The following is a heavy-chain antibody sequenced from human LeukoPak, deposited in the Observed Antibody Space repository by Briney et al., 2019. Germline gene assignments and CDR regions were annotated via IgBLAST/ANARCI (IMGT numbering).Heavy chain of an antibody. V-gene: IGHV3-9*01. Sequence: HAGGSLRLSCATSGFTFDRYAMRWVRRPPGKGLEWVSGIGSNPISFDYASSVKGRFTISRDNAKKSLYLHMNSARPEDTTLYYCTKGRNSGSFYRGWGGGFDYWGQGILVTVTS. CDR2: IGSNPISF. CDR1: GFTFDRYA. CDR3: TKGRNSGSFYRGWGGGFDY. D-gene: IGHD1-26*01. J-gene: IGHJ4*02.